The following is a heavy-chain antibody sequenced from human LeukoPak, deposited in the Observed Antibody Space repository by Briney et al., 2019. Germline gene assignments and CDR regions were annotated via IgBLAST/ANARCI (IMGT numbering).Heavy chain of an antibody. J-gene: IGHJ4*02. CDR3: ARDLSTTWRFDY. D-gene: IGHD5/OR15-5a*01. V-gene: IGHV1-46*01. CDR2: INPSGGTT. Sequence: APVKVSCKASGYTFTSYYIHWVRQAPGRGLEWMGIINPSGGTTRYAQKFQGRVTMTRDTSTSTVYMGLSSLRSEDTAVYYCARDLSTTWRFDYWGQGTLVTVSS. CDR1: GYTFTSYY.